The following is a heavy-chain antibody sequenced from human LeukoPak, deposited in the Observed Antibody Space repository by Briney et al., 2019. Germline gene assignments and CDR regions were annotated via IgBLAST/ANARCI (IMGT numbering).Heavy chain of an antibody. CDR1: GGSVRSYH. D-gene: IGHD3-3*01. V-gene: IGHV4-59*02. Sequence: SETLSLTCTVSGGSVRSYHWSWIRQSPGEGLEWIAYIHNSGGTRYNPSLQSRVTISVDTSKNQFSLKLRSVTAADTAVYYCTKGDTIFGVDPKFHYYYIDVWGKGTTVTVSS. CDR3: TKGDTIFGVDPKFHYYYIDV. CDR2: IHNSGGT. J-gene: IGHJ6*03.